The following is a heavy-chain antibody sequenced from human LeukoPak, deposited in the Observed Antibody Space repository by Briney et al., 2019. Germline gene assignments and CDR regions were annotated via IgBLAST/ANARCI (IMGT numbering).Heavy chain of an antibody. CDR3: ASLPFKIDAFDI. J-gene: IGHJ3*02. CDR1: GFTFSSYG. Sequence: TGGSLRLSCAASGFTFSSYGMHWVRQAPGKGLEWVAVISYDGSNKYYADSVKGRFTISRDNSKNVLYLQMNTLRTEDTAVYYCASLPFKIDAFDIWGPGTVVTVSS. CDR2: ISYDGSNK. V-gene: IGHV3-30*03. D-gene: IGHD3-16*01.